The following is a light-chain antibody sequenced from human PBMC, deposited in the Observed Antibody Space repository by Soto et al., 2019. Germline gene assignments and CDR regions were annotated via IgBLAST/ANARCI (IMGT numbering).Light chain of an antibody. CDR1: RSDIGSYNY. J-gene: IGLJ1*01. V-gene: IGLV2-23*02. CDR2: GVS. Sequence: QSVLTQPASVSGSPGQSITISCSGTRSDIGSYNYVAWYQQFPGKTPKILIYGVSNRPSGVSSRFSGSKSGNTASLTISGLQAEDEADYYCCSNAAGSTYVFGSGTKVTVL. CDR3: CSNAAGSTYV.